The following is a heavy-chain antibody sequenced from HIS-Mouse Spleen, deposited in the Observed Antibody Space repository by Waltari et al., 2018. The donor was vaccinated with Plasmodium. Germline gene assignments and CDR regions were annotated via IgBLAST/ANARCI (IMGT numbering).Heavy chain of an antibody. V-gene: IGHV4-34*01. CDR3: ATRGRAGRRSYYFDY. CDR2: NNHSGST. Sequence: QVQLQQWGAGLLKPSETLSLTCAVYGGSFSGYYWRWIRKPPGKGLEWIGENNHSGSTKYNPALKKRVTISVDTSKNQFSLKLSSVTAADTAVYYCATRGRAGRRSYYFDYWGQGTLVTVSS. D-gene: IGHD3-10*01. J-gene: IGHJ4*02. CDR1: GGSFSGYY.